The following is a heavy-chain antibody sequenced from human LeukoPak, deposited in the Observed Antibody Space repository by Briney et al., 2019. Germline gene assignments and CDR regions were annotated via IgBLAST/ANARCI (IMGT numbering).Heavy chain of an antibody. V-gene: IGHV4-39*01. Sequence: SETLSLTCTVSGGSISSSSCYWGWIRLPPGKGLEYIGSVYYSGSTYYNPSLKSRVTISVDTSKNQFSLKLSSVTAADTAVYYCARLGSGSHRDWGQGTLVTVSS. CDR2: VYYSGST. CDR3: ARLGSGSHRD. CDR1: GGSISSSSCY. J-gene: IGHJ4*02. D-gene: IGHD3-10*01.